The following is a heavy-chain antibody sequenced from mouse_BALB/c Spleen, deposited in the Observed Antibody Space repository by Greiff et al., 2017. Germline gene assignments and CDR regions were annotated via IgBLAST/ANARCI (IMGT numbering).Heavy chain of an antibody. CDR2: IFPGDGST. V-gene: IGHV1S56*01. CDR1: GYTFTSYD. Sequence: VQLQQSGAELVKPGASVKLSCKASGYTFTSYDINWVRQRPEQGLEWIGWIFPGDGSTKYNEKFKGKATLTTDKSSSTAYMQLSRLTSEDSAVYFCAKGTGGPYWYFDVWGAGTTVTVSS. J-gene: IGHJ1*01. CDR3: AKGTGGPYWYFDV.